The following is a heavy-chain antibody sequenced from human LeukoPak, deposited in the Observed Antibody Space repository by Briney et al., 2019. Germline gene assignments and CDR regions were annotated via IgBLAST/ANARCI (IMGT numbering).Heavy chain of an antibody. CDR1: GGSISSYY. Sequence: SETLSLTCTVSGGSISSYYWSWIRQPPGKGLEWIGYIYYSGSTNYNPSLKSRVTISVDTSKNQFSLKLSSVTAADTAVYYCASSDYGDPRFDYWGQGTLVTVSS. CDR3: ASSDYGDPRFDY. CDR2: IYYSGST. J-gene: IGHJ4*02. D-gene: IGHD4-17*01. V-gene: IGHV4-59*01.